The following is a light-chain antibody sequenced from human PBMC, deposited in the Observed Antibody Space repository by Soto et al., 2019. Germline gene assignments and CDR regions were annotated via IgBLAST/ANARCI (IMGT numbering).Light chain of an antibody. CDR3: QQYNNWPPWS. Sequence: ILMTQSPATLSVSPGERATLSCRANQSVSNNLAWYQQKPGQAPRLLIYDASTRATGIPARFSGSGSGTEFTLTLSGLQSEEFALYYCQQYNNWPPWSVGQGTKVEIK. J-gene: IGKJ1*01. CDR1: QSVSNN. V-gene: IGKV3-15*01. CDR2: DAS.